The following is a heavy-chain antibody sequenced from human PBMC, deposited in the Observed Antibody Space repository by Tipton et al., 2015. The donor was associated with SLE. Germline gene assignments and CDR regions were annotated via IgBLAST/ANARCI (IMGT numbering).Heavy chain of an antibody. Sequence: SLRLSCAASGFTFDDFAIHWVRQAPGKGLEWVSLVSRDGLTTYYADSVKGRFTISRDNSRNSLYLQMNSLRTEDTALYYCVKDLSWLPDYWGQGTLVTVSS. J-gene: IGHJ4*02. CDR2: VSRDGLTT. D-gene: IGHD5-24*01. V-gene: IGHV3-43*02. CDR1: GFTFDDFA. CDR3: VKDLSWLPDY.